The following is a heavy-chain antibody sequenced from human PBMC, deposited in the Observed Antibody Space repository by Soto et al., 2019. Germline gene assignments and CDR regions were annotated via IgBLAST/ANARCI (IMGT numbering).Heavy chain of an antibody. V-gene: IGHV3-23*01. CDR1: GFTFSNFA. J-gene: IGHJ4*02. CDR2: ISGSGDDT. Sequence: PGGSLRLSCVASGFTFSNFAMAWVRQAPGEGLEWVSAISGSGDDTFYADSMKGRFTISRDNSKDTLYLQINSLRAEDTAVYYCATPIPKPGTTFGFWGQGTLVTVSS. D-gene: IGHD1-1*01. CDR3: ATPIPKPGTTFGF.